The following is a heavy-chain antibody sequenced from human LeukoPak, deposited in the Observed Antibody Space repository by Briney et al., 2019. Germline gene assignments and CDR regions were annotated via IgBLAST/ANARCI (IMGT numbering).Heavy chain of an antibody. D-gene: IGHD3-10*01. CDR3: ARDRHHRFGELFP. CDR2: ISPSTTHT. J-gene: IGHJ4*02. V-gene: IGHV3-11*06. Sequence: GGSLRLSCAASGFTFSDYYMSWSRQAPGKGLEWLSYISPSTTHTSYADSVKGRFTISRDNAKNLLFLQMNSLRAEDTAVYYCARDRHHRFGELFPWGQGTRVTVSS. CDR1: GFTFSDYY.